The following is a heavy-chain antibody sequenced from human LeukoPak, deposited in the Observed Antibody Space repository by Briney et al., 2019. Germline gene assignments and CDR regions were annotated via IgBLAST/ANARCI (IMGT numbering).Heavy chain of an antibody. D-gene: IGHD2-15*01. J-gene: IGHJ4*02. Sequence: GGSLRLSCAASGFTFDDYTMHWVRQAPGKGLEWVSLISWDGGSTYYADSVKGRFTISRDNAKNSLYLQMNSLRAEDTAVYYCARKEVAAPFDYWGQGTLVTVSS. CDR3: ARKEVAAPFDY. CDR2: ISWDGGST. V-gene: IGHV3-43*01. CDR1: GFTFDDYT.